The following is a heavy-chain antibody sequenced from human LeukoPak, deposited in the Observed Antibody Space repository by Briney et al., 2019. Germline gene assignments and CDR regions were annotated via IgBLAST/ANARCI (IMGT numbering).Heavy chain of an antibody. CDR3: ARVSSGGSGGSCYKPNDY. J-gene: IGHJ4*02. CDR1: GFTYSNYW. D-gene: IGHD2-15*01. CDR2: IEDDGGEK. V-gene: IGHV3-7*01. Sequence: PGGSPRLSCAASGFTYSNYWMSWVRQAPGKGLEWVANIEDDGGEKYYVDSVKGRFSISRDNARNSLYLHMNSLRLEDTAVYYCARVSSGGSGGSCYKPNDYWGQGTLVTVSP.